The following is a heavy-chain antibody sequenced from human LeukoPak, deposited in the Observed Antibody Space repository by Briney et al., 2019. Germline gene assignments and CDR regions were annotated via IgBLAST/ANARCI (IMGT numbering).Heavy chain of an antibody. D-gene: IGHD6-19*01. J-gene: IGHJ6*03. CDR3: ARKVAGTYYYYYMDV. Sequence: ASVKVSCKASGYTFTSYDINWVRQATGQGLEWMGWMNPNSGNTGYAQKFQGRVTMTRNTSISTAYMELSSLRSEDTAVYYCARKVAGTYYYYYMDVWGKGTTVTISS. V-gene: IGHV1-8*01. CDR1: GYTFTSYD. CDR2: MNPNSGNT.